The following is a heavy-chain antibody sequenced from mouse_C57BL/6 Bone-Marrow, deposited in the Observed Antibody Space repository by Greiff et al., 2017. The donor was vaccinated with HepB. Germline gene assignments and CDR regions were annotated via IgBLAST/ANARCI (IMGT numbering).Heavy chain of an antibody. CDR3: ARRNHLDY. V-gene: IGHV1-26*01. Sequence: VQLQQSGPELVKPGASVKISCKASGYTFTDYYMNWVKQSHGKSLEWIGDINPNNGGTSYNQKFKGKATLTVDKSSSTAYMELRSLTSEDSAVYYCARRNHLDYWGQGTTLTVSS. CDR2: INPNNGGT. J-gene: IGHJ2*01. CDR1: GYTFTDYY.